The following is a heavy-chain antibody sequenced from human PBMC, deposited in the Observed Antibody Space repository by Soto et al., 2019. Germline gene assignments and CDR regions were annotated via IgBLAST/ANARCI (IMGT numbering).Heavy chain of an antibody. Sequence: SETLSLTCTVSGGSISSSSYYWGWIRQPPGKGLEWIGSIYYSGSTYYNPSLKSRVTISVDTSKNQFSLKLSSVTAADTAVYYCARHGSYGDYAYYGMDVWGQGTTVTVPS. D-gene: IGHD4-17*01. J-gene: IGHJ6*02. CDR1: GGSISSSSYY. CDR2: IYYSGST. CDR3: ARHGSYGDYAYYGMDV. V-gene: IGHV4-39*01.